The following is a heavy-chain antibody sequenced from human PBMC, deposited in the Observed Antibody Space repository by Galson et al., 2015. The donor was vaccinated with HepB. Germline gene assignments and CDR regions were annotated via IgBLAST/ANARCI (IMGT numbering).Heavy chain of an antibody. D-gene: IGHD1-1*01. V-gene: IGHV3-9*01. J-gene: IGHJ6*03. CDR2: INWNSATI. Sequence: SLRLSCAASGFRFRDYAMHWVRQAPGKGLEWVSGINWNSATIGYSDSAKGRFTISRDNAKSSLYLQMDSLRPEDTALYYCVKVIQHSHYMDVWGKGTTVTV. CDR3: VKVIQHSHYMDV. CDR1: GFRFRDYA.